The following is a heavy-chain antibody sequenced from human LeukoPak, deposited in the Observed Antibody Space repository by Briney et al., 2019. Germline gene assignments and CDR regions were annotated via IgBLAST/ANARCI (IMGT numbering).Heavy chain of an antibody. CDR3: ARGTYYYDSSGLDY. CDR1: GGSISSYY. J-gene: IGHJ4*02. D-gene: IGHD3-22*01. V-gene: IGHV4-4*07. CDR2: IYTTGST. Sequence: PSETLSLTCTVSGGSISSYYWSWIRQPAGKGLEWIGRIYTTGSTNYNPSLKSRVTMSVDTSKNQFSLKLSSVTAADTAVYYCARGTYYYDSSGLDYWGQGTLVTVSS.